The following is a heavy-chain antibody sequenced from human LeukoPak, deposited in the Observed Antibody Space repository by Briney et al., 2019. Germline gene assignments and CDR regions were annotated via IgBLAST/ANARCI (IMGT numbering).Heavy chain of an antibody. V-gene: IGHV4-39*01. D-gene: IGHD3-10*01. CDR2: IYYSGST. J-gene: IGHJ4*02. CDR3: ARTPLWFPFDY. CDR1: GGSISSSSYY. Sequence: SETLSLTCTVSGGSISSSSYYWGWIRQPPGKGLEWIGCIYYSGSTYYNPSLKSRVTISVDTSKNQFSLKLSSVTAADTAVYYCARTPLWFPFDYWGQGTLVTVSS.